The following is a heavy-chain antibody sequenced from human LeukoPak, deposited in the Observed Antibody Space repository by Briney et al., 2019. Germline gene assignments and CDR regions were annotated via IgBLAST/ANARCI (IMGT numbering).Heavy chain of an antibody. V-gene: IGHV4-4*07. CDR3: ARGEFRSNWNYRSQANWFDP. J-gene: IGHJ5*02. CDR1: GGSISSYY. Sequence: PSETLSLTCTVSGGSISSYYWSWIRQPAGKGLEWIGRIYTSGSTNYNPSLKSRVTMSVDTSKNQFSLKLSSVTAADTAVYYCARGEFRSNWNYRSQANWFDPWGQGTLVTVSS. D-gene: IGHD1-7*01. CDR2: IYTSGST.